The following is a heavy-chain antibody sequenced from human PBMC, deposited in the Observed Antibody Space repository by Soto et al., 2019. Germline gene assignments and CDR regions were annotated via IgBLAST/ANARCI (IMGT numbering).Heavy chain of an antibody. D-gene: IGHD3-3*01. J-gene: IGHJ4*02. CDR2: IYWEDDK. Sequence: QITLNESGPTVVNPAETLTLTCTFSGFSLTTSGVGVGWIRQSPGKAPEWLALIYWEDDKRYSASLKSRLTITKDPSKNQVVLTMASVDPADTATYYCAHRILRTVFGLVTTTAIYFDFWGQGTPVVVSS. CDR3: AHRILRTVFGLVTTTAIYFDF. V-gene: IGHV2-5*02. CDR1: GFSLTTSGVG.